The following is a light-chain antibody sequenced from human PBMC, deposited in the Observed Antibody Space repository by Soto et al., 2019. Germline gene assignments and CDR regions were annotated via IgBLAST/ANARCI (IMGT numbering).Light chain of an antibody. CDR1: QFIRND. V-gene: IGKV1-6*01. CDR2: AAS. J-gene: IGKJ1*01. Sequence: AIQMTQSPSSLSASVGDRITISCRASQFIRNDLGWYQHKPGRAPKLLIYAASILHSGVPSRFSGSGSDTDFTLTIGSLQPEDVATYYCLQDYSYPRTFGQGTKVEIK. CDR3: LQDYSYPRT.